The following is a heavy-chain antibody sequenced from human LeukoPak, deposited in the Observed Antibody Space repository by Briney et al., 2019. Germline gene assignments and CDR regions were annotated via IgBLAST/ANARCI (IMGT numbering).Heavy chain of an antibody. J-gene: IGHJ5*02. CDR3: ARRGTSGYVYRAPIGLLDNWFDP. D-gene: IGHD5-12*01. Sequence: PSETLSLTCTVSGGSISSYYWSWIRQPPGKGLEWIGYIYYSGSTNYNPSLKSRVTISVDTSKNQFSLKLSSVTAADTAVYYCARRGTSGYVYRAPIGLLDNWFDPWGQGTLVTVSS. V-gene: IGHV4-59*01. CDR1: GGSISSYY. CDR2: IYYSGST.